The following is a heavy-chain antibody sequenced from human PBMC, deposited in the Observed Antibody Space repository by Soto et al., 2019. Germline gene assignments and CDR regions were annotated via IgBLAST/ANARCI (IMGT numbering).Heavy chain of an antibody. Sequence: QQQLQESGSGLVKPSQTLSLTCAVSGGSISSGGYSWSWIRQPPGKGLEWIGYIYHSGSTNYNPSRKSRVTISVDRSKNQFSLKLTSVTAADTAVYYCARAAGLGAVAVDYWGQGTLVTVSS. D-gene: IGHD6-19*01. CDR2: IYHSGST. J-gene: IGHJ4*02. V-gene: IGHV4-30-2*01. CDR3: ARAAGLGAVAVDY. CDR1: GGSISSGGYS.